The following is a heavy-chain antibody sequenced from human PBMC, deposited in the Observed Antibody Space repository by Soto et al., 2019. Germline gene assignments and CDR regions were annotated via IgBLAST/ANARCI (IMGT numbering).Heavy chain of an antibody. V-gene: IGHV3-7*05. CDR2: IKQDGSEQ. CDR1: GFTFSGYW. J-gene: IGHJ6*02. CDR3: AREAV. Sequence: EVQLVESGGGLVRAGGSLRLSCAASGFTFSGYWMSWVRQAPGKGLEWVANIKQDGSEQFYVDSVKGRFTISRDNAKNSLYLQMNSLRAEDTAVYYCAREAVWGQGTTVTVSS.